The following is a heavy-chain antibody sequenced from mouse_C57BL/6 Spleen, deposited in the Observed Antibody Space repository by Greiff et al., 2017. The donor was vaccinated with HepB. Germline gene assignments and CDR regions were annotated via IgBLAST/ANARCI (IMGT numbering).Heavy chain of an antibody. CDR3: ARYLIENYFDY. CDR1: GYTFTSYT. Sequence: QVQLQQSGAELARPGASVKMSCKASGYTFTSYTMHWVKQRPGQGLEWIGYINPSSGYTKYKQKFKDKATLTADKSSNTAYMQLSSLTSEDSAVYYCARYLIENYFDYWGQGTTLTVSS. V-gene: IGHV1-4*01. J-gene: IGHJ2*01. CDR2: INPSSGYT.